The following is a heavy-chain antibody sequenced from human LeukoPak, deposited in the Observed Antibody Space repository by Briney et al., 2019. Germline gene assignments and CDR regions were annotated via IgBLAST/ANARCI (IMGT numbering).Heavy chain of an antibody. V-gene: IGHV3-48*03. CDR2: ISSSGSTI. CDR1: GFTFSSHY. J-gene: IGHJ4*02. CDR3: ARDYGGSSPFDY. D-gene: IGHD4-23*01. Sequence: PGGSLRLSCAASGFTFSSHYMNWVRQAPGKGLEWVSYISSSGSTIYYADSVKGRFTISRDNAKNSLYLQMNSLRAEDTAVYYCARDYGGSSPFDYWGQGTLVTVSS.